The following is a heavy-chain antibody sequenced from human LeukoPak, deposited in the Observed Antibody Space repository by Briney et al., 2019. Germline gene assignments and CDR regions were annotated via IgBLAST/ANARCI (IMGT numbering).Heavy chain of an antibody. J-gene: IGHJ4*02. D-gene: IGHD6-19*01. Sequence: GGSLRLSCAASGFTFSLYALHWVRQAPGKGLEWVAVISSDGRNKYYTDSVKGRFSVSRDNSKNTLYLHMSSLRTEDSAIYYCARDYFTAVAGSGSYFDYWGQGTLVTVSS. V-gene: IGHV3-30*04. CDR1: GFTFSLYA. CDR3: ARDYFTAVAGSGSYFDY. CDR2: ISSDGRNK.